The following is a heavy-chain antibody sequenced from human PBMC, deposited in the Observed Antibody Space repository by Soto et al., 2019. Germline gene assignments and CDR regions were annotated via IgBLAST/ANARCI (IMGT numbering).Heavy chain of an antibody. CDR2: INHSGST. V-gene: IGHV4-34*01. CDR3: ARATYCSGGSCPSGAFDI. J-gene: IGHJ3*02. Sequence: QVQLQQWGAGLLKPSETLSLTCAVYGGSFSGYYWSWIRQPPGKGLEWIGEINHSGSTNYNPSLKSRVTRSVDTSKNQFSLKLSSVTAADTAVYYCARATYCSGGSCPSGAFDIWGQGTVVTVSS. CDR1: GGSFSGYY. D-gene: IGHD2-15*01.